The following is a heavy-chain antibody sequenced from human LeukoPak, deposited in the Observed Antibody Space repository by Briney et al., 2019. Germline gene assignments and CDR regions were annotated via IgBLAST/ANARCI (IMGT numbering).Heavy chain of an antibody. CDR2: IESNGVNT. Sequence: GGSLRLSCAASGFTYSSYAMSWVRQAPGKGLEWVSAIESNGVNTYYLASVKGRFTISRDNSKNTLYLQMNSLRAEDTALYYCAKDRRFPDDVFDIWGHGTMVTVSS. CDR1: GFTYSSYA. V-gene: IGHV3-23*01. CDR3: AKDRRFPDDVFDI. D-gene: IGHD2-21*01. J-gene: IGHJ3*02.